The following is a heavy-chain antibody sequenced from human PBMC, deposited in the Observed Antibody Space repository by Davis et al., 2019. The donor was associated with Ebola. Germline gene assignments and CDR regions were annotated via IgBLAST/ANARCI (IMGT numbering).Heavy chain of an antibody. CDR2: IYYSGST. Sequence: SETLSLTCTVSGGSISSGDYYWSWIRQPPGKGLEWIGYIYYSGSTNYNPSLKSRVTISVDTSKNQFSLKLSSVTAADTAVYYCAKDNRNIWSEVWGQGTMVTVSS. V-gene: IGHV4-61*08. J-gene: IGHJ3*01. CDR3: AKDNRNIWSEV. D-gene: IGHD2/OR15-2a*01. CDR1: GGSISSGDYY.